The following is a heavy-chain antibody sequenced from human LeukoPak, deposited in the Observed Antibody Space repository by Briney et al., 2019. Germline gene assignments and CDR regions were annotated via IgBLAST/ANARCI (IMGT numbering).Heavy chain of an antibody. D-gene: IGHD3-22*01. CDR1: GGSISSGSYY. CDR2: IYTSGST. Sequence: SETLSLTCTVSGGSISSGSYYWSWIRQPAGKGLEWIGRIYTSGSTNYNPSLKSRVTISVDTSKNQFSLKLSSVTAADTAVYYCARAVTMITRTHWYFDLWGRGTLVTVSS. CDR3: ARAVTMITRTHWYFDL. J-gene: IGHJ2*01. V-gene: IGHV4-61*02.